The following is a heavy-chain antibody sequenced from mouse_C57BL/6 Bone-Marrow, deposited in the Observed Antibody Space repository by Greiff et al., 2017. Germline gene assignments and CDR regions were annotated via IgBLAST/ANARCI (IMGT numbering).Heavy chain of an antibody. Sequence: EVKLMESGGDLVKPGGSLKLSCAASGFTFSSYGMSWVRQTPDQRLEWVATISSGGSYTYYPHSVQGRFTISRDNATNTLYLQMSSLKSEDTAMYYCATLYYYGSSPFRFDYWGQGTTLTGSA. D-gene: IGHD1-1*01. J-gene: IGHJ2*01. CDR2: ISSGGSYT. CDR1: GFTFSSYG. V-gene: IGHV5-6*01. CDR3: ATLYYYGSSPFRFDY.